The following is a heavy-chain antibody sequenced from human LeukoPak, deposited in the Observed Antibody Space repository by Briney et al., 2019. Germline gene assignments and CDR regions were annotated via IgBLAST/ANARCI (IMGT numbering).Heavy chain of an antibody. V-gene: IGHV4-39*01. Sequence: SETLSLTCTVSGGSISSSSAYWGWLRQPPWKGLEWIGSIYYSKNTYYNPSLKSRVTISAETSKNQFSLTLGSVSATDTAVYYCVSPRGFSYGYFDYWGQGTLVTVSS. CDR1: GGSISSSSAY. J-gene: IGHJ4*02. D-gene: IGHD5-18*01. CDR3: VSPRGFSYGYFDY. CDR2: IYYSKNT.